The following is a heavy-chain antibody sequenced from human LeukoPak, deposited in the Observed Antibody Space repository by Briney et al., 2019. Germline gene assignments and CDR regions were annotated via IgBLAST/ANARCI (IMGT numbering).Heavy chain of an antibody. CDR2: ISSSSSYI. Sequence: GGSLRLSCAASGFTFSSYSMNWVRQAPGKGLEWVSSISSSSSYIYYADSVKGRFTISRDNAKNSLYLQMNSLRAEDTAVYYCAKDVRPSNYDTSGYSDYWGQGALVTVPS. V-gene: IGHV3-21*01. CDR1: GFTFSSYS. J-gene: IGHJ4*02. D-gene: IGHD3-22*01. CDR3: AKDVRPSNYDTSGYSDY.